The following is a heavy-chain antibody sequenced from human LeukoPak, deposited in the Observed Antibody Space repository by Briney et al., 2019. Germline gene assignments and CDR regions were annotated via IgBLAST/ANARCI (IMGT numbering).Heavy chain of an antibody. CDR2: IYGTGGT. V-gene: IGHV4-4*07. J-gene: IGHJ4*02. CDR3: AEGGVTYDY. CDR1: GVSISSFY. Sequence: PSETLSHTCTVSGVSISSFYWTWIRQSAGKGLEWIGRIYGTGGTTYSPSLESRVTMSVDTAKNQFPLKLFALTGAGTAVYYCAEGGVTYDYWGQGTLVTVSS. D-gene: IGHD3-16*01.